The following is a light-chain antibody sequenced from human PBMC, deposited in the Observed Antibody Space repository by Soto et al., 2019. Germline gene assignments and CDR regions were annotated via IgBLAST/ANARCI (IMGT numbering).Light chain of an antibody. J-gene: IGKJ1*01. CDR1: QALSNY. CDR2: SAS. CDR3: QQYNSYSPET. Sequence: DIQLTQSPSVLSASVGDTVTITCRASQALSNYLAWYQQKPGKAPDLLIYSASTLQSGVPSRFSGSGSGTEFTLTISSLQPDDFATYHCQQYNSYSPETFGQETKVDIK. V-gene: IGKV1-9*01.